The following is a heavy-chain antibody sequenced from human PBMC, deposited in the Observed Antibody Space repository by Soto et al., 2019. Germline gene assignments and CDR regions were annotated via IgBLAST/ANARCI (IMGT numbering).Heavy chain of an antibody. CDR1: GYSFTSYW. V-gene: IGHV5-51*01. J-gene: IGHJ6*02. CDR3: ARHDLYDSSGYAYYYYGMDV. D-gene: IGHD3-22*01. CDR2: IYPGDSDT. Sequence: GESLKISCKGSGYSFTSYWIGWVRQMPGKGLEWMGIIYPGDSDTRYSPSFQGQVTISADKSISTAYLQWSSLKASDTAMYYCARHDLYDSSGYAYYYYGMDVWGQGTTVTVSS.